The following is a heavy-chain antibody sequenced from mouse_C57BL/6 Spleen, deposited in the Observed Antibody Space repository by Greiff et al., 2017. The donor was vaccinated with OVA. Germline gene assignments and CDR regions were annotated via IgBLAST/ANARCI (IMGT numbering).Heavy chain of an antibody. D-gene: IGHD2-4*01. J-gene: IGHJ3*01. CDR1: GYSFTDYY. V-gene: IGHV1-39*01. Sequence: VQLQQSGPELVKPGASVKISCKASGYSFTDYYMHWVKQSPGKSLEWIGVINPNYGTTNYNQKFKGKATLTVDQSSSTAYMQLTSLTSEDSAVYYCARAYYDYDGWFAYWGQGTLVTVSA. CDR3: ARAYYDYDGWFAY. CDR2: INPNYGTT.